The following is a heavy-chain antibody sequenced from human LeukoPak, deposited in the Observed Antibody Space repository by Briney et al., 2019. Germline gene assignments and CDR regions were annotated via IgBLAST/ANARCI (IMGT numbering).Heavy chain of an antibody. D-gene: IGHD3-22*01. Sequence: GGSLRLSCAASGFTFSSYGMNWVRQAPGKGLEWVSTISGSGGSTYYADSVKGRFTISRDNSKNTLYLQMNSLRAEDTAVYYCAKREYYYDSSGYPFQHWGQGTLVTVSS. CDR1: GFTFSSYG. V-gene: IGHV3-23*01. CDR3: AKREYYYDSSGYPFQH. CDR2: ISGSGGST. J-gene: IGHJ1*01.